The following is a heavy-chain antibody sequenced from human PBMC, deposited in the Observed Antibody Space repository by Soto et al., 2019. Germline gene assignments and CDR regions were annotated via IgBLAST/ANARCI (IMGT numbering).Heavy chain of an antibody. V-gene: IGHV3-15*01. Sequence: EVQLVESGGGLVKPGGSLRLSCAASGFTFSNAWMSWVRQAPGKGLEWVGRIKSKTDGGTTDYAAPVKGRFTISRDDSKNTLYLQMNSLKTEDTAVYYCTTDPIIWFGDRGGYWGQGTLVTVSS. D-gene: IGHD3-10*01. CDR3: TTDPIIWFGDRGGY. CDR1: GFTFSNAW. J-gene: IGHJ4*02. CDR2: IKSKTDGGTT.